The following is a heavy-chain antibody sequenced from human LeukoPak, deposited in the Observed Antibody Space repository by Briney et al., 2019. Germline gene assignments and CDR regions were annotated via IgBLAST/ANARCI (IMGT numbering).Heavy chain of an antibody. CDR2: ISSNGGST. D-gene: IGHD1-26*01. V-gene: IGHV3-64*01. J-gene: IGHJ4*02. CDR3: ARVREWEPYYDY. Sequence: GGSLRLSCAASGFTFSSYAMHWVRQAPGQGLEYVSAISSNGGSTYYANSVKGRFTISRDNSKNTLYLQMRSLGAEDMAVYYCARVREWEPYYDYWGQGTLVTVSS. CDR1: GFTFSSYA.